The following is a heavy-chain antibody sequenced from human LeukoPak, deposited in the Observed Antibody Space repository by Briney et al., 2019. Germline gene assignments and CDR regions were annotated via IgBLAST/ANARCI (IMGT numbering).Heavy chain of an antibody. J-gene: IGHJ4*02. D-gene: IGHD2-21*02. V-gene: IGHV4-39*01. Sequence: SETLSLXCTVSGGSISSSRYYWGWIRQPPGKGLEWIGSMYYSGSTYYNPSLKSRLTISVDTSKNQFSLKLSSVTAADTAVYYCASQTDYYFDYWGQGTLVTVSS. CDR2: MYYSGST. CDR1: GGSISSSRYY. CDR3: ASQTDYYFDY.